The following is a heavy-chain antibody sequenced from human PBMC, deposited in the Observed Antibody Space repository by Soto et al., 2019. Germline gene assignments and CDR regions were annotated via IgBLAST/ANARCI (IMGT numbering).Heavy chain of an antibody. V-gene: IGHV1-8*01. CDR2: MNPNSGNT. CDR1: GYTFTSYD. J-gene: IGHJ6*03. D-gene: IGHD2-2*01. CDR3: ARGIYCSSTSCYYYYMDV. Sequence: ASVKVSCKASGYTFTSYDINWVRQATGQGLEWMGWMNPNSGNTGYAQKSQGRVTMTRNTSISTAYMELSSLRSEDTAVYYCARGIYCSSTSCYYYYMDVWGKGTTVTVSS.